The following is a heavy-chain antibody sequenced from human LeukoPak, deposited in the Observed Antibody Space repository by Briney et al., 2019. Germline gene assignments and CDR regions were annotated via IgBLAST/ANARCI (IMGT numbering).Heavy chain of an antibody. J-gene: IGHJ4*02. Sequence: GGSLRLSCAASGFTFSSYSMNWGRQAPGKGLEWVSYISSSSSTIYYADSVKDRFTISRDKAKNSLYLQMISLRDEHTAVYYCARGLGGYGFCYWGQGTLVTVSS. D-gene: IGHD5-18*01. V-gene: IGHV3-48*02. CDR3: ARGLGGYGFCY. CDR1: GFTFSSYS. CDR2: ISSSSSTI.